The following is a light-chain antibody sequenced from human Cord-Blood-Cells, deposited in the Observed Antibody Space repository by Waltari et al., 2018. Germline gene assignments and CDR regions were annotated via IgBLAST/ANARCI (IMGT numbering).Light chain of an antibody. CDR1: SPNIGAGYD. CDR2: VNS. CDR3: QSYDSSLSGYV. J-gene: IGLJ1*01. V-gene: IGLV1-40*01. Sequence: QSVLTHPPSVSGAPGQRVTISCTGSSPNIGAGYDVHWYQPLPGTAPKLLIYVNSNRPSGVPDRFSGSKSGTSASLAITGLQAEDEADYYCQSYDSSLSGYVFGTGTKVTVL.